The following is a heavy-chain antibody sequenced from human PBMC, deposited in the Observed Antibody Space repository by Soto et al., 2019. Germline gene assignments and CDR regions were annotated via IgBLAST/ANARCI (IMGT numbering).Heavy chain of an antibody. CDR3: ARGYCSGGSCYANWFDP. J-gene: IGHJ5*02. CDR1: GYTFTSYY. V-gene: IGHV1-46*01. CDR2: INPSGGST. Sequence: GASVKVSCKASGYTFTSYYMHWVRQAPGRGLEWMGIINPSGGSTSYAQKFQGRVTMTRDTSTSTVYMELSSLRSEDTAVYYCARGYCSGGSCYANWFDPWGQGTLVTVSS. D-gene: IGHD2-15*01.